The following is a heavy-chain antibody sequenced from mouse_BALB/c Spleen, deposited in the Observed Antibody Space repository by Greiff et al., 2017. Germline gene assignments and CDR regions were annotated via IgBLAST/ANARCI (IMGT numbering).Heavy chain of an antibody. J-gene: IGHJ3*01. D-gene: IGHD2-1*01. Sequence: QVQLQQSGAELARPGASVKLSCKASGYTFTIYWMQWVKQRPGQGLEWIGAIYPGDGDTRYTQKFKGKATLTADKSSSTAYMQLSSLASEDSAVYYCARQSYGKGGFAYWGQGTLVTVSA. CDR3: ARQSYGKGGFAY. CDR1: GYTFTIYW. V-gene: IGHV1-87*01. CDR2: IYPGDGDT.